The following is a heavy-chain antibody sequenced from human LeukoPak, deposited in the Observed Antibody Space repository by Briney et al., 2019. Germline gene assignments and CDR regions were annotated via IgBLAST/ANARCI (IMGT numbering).Heavy chain of an antibody. V-gene: IGHV4-39*01. CDR1: GGSINSSSYY. Sequence: PSETLSLTCTVSGGSINSSSYYWGWIRQPPGKGLEWIGSIYYSGSTYYNPSLKSRVTISVDTSKNQFSLKLSSVTAADTAVYYCARLTTAAVSWGQGTLVTVSS. D-gene: IGHD4-11*01. J-gene: IGHJ5*02. CDR2: IYYSGST. CDR3: ARLTTAAVS.